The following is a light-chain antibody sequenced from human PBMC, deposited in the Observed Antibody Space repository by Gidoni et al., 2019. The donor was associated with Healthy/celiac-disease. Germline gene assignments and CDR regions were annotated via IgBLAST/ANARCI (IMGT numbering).Light chain of an antibody. CDR1: RSVSSN. V-gene: IGKV3-15*01. Sequence: EIVMTQSPPTLSASPGESATLSCRASRSVSSNLAWYQQKPGPAPRLLIYGASTRATGIPARFSGSGSGTAFTLTISSLQSEDFAVYYCRQYNNWPPSTFGQGTRLEIK. CDR3: RQYNNWPPST. CDR2: GAS. J-gene: IGKJ5*01.